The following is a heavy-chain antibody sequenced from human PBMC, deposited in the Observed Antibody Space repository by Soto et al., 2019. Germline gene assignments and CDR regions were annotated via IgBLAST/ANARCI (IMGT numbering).Heavy chain of an antibody. CDR3: AKGPGRLPVGATDY. CDR1: GFTFSSYA. J-gene: IGHJ4*02. V-gene: IGHV3-23*01. D-gene: IGHD1-26*01. CDR2: ISGSGGST. Sequence: GGSLRLSCAASGFTFSSYAMSWVRQAPGKGLEWVSAISGSGGSTYYADSLKGRFTISRDNSKNTLYLQMNSLRAEDTAVYYCAKGPGRLPVGATDYWGQGTLVTVSS.